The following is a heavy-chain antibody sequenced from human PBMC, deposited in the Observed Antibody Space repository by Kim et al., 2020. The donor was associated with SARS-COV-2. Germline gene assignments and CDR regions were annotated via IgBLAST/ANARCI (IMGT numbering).Heavy chain of an antibody. V-gene: IGHV3-30-3*01. J-gene: IGHJ4*02. D-gene: IGHD6-6*01. CDR3: AREAPLSIAARPWYFDY. CDR1: GFTFSSYA. CDR2: ISYDGTNK. Sequence: GGSLRLSCAASGFTFSSYAMHWVRQAPGKGLEWVAVISYDGTNKYYADSVKGRFTISRDNSKNTLYLQMNSLRAEDTAMYYCAREAPLSIAARPWYFDYWGQGTLITVSS.